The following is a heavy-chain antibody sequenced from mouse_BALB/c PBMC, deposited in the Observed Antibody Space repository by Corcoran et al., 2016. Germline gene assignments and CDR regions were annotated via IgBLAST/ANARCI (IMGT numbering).Heavy chain of an antibody. CDR1: GYSFTGYT. D-gene: IGHD4-1*01. J-gene: IGHJ3*01. CDR2: INPYNGGT. CDR3: ARRDWDAWFAY. V-gene: IGHV1-18*01. Sequence: EVQLQESGPERVKPGAAQKISCTAAGYSFTGYTRNWVKQSHGKNLEWIGLINPYNGGTSYNQKFKGKATLTVDKSSSTAYMELLSLTSEDSAVYYCARRDWDAWFAYWGQGTLVTVS.